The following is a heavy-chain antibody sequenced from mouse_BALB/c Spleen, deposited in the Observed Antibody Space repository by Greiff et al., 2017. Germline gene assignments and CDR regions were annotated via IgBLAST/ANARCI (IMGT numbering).Heavy chain of an antibody. CDR2: ISSGSSTI. D-gene: IGHD2-2*01. CDR3: AREGGYYDAMDY. CDR1: GFTFSSFG. J-gene: IGHJ4*01. Sequence: EVQGVESGGGLVQPGGSRKLSCAASGFTFSSFGMHWVRQAPEKGLEWVAYISSGSSTIYYADTVKGRFTISRDNPKNTLFLQMTSLRSEDTAMYDCAREGGYYDAMDYWGQGTSVTVSS. V-gene: IGHV5-17*02.